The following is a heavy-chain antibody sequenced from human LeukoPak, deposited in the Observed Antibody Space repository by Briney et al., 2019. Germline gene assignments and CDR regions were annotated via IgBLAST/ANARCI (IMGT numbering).Heavy chain of an antibody. Sequence: SETLSLTCTVSGGSISSYYWSWIRQPPGKGPEGIGYIYYSGSTNYNPSLKSRVTISVDTSKNQFSLKLSSVTAADTAVYYCARDSRNFLGTQYYFDYWGQGTLVTVSS. D-gene: IGHD3-9*01. CDR2: IYYSGST. J-gene: IGHJ4*02. CDR1: GGSISSYY. V-gene: IGHV4-59*01. CDR3: ARDSRNFLGTQYYFDY.